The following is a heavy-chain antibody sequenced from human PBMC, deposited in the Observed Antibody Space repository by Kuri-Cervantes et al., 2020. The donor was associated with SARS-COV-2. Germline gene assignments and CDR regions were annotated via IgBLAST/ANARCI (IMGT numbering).Heavy chain of an antibody. CDR2: IYYSGST. Sequence: LRLSCTVSGGSISSGDYYWSWIRQPPGKGLEWIGYIYYSGSTYYNPSLKSRVTISVDTSKNQFSLKLSSVTAADTAVYYCARRLVNWGGAFDIWGQGTMVTVSS. CDR3: ARRLVNWGGAFDI. CDR1: GGSISSGDYY. V-gene: IGHV4-30-4*08. J-gene: IGHJ3*02. D-gene: IGHD7-27*01.